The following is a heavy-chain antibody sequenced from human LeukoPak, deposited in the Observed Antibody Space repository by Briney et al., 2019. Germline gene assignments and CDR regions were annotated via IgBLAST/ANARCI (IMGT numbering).Heavy chain of an antibody. CDR2: ISYDGSNK. Sequence: GGSLRLSCAASGFTFTNFAMHWVRQAPGKGLEWVAVISYDGSNKYYADSVKGRFTISRDNAKNSLYLQMNSLRAEDTAVYYCARGGSYSSGYWGQGTLVTVSS. V-gene: IGHV3-30-3*01. CDR3: ARGGSYSSGY. D-gene: IGHD1-26*01. J-gene: IGHJ4*02. CDR1: GFTFTNFA.